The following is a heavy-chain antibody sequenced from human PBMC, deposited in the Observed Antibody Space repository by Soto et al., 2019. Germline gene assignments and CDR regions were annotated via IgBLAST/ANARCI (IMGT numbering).Heavy chain of an antibody. CDR1: GGSISDYY. Sequence: SETLSLTCTVSGGSISDYYWSWIRQPPGKGLEWIGYIYYSGTTNYADSVKGRFTISRDNSKNTLYLQMNSLRAEDTAVYYCAREGSSWLSPNYGMDVWGQGTMVTSP. J-gene: IGHJ6*02. D-gene: IGHD6-13*01. CDR2: IYYSGTT. CDR3: AREGSSWLSPNYGMDV. V-gene: IGHV4-59*01.